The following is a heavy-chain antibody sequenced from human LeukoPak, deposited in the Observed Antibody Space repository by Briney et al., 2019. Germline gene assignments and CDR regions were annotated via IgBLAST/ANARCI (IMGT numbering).Heavy chain of an antibody. CDR2: IYYSGST. Sequence: SETLPLTCTVSGGSISSGGYYWNWIRQHPGKGLEWIGYIYYSGSTYYNPSLKSRVSISVDTSKNQFSLKLSSVTAADAAVYYCARAGDYYVSGSYLGYWGQGTLVTVSS. CDR3: ARAGDYYVSGSYLGY. D-gene: IGHD3-10*01. CDR1: GGSISSGGYY. V-gene: IGHV4-31*03. J-gene: IGHJ4*02.